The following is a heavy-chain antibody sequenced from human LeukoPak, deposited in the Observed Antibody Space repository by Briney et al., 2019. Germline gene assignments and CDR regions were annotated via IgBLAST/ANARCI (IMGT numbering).Heavy chain of an antibody. D-gene: IGHD5-24*01. CDR2: INHSGST. J-gene: IGHJ3*02. Sequence: SETLSLTCAVYGGSFSRYYWSWIRQPPGKGLEWIGEINHSGSTNYNPSLKSRVTISVDTSKNQFSLKLSSVTAADTAVYYCARRWRSEMATIRAFDIWGQGTMVTVSS. V-gene: IGHV4-34*01. CDR1: GGSFSRYY. CDR3: ARRWRSEMATIRAFDI.